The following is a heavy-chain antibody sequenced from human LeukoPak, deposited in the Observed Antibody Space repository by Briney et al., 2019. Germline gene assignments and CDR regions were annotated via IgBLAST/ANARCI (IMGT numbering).Heavy chain of an antibody. D-gene: IGHD3-3*01. J-gene: IGHJ4*02. V-gene: IGHV4-39*07. CDR2: IYYSGST. CDR1: GGSISSSSYY. Sequence: PSETLSLTCTVPGGSISSSSYYWGWIRQPPGKGLEWIGSIYYSGSTYYNPSLKSRVTISVDTSKNQFSLKLSSVTAADTAVYYCATGGPRYYDFWSGYYYGFDYWGQGTLVTVSS. CDR3: ATGGPRYYDFWSGYYYGFDY.